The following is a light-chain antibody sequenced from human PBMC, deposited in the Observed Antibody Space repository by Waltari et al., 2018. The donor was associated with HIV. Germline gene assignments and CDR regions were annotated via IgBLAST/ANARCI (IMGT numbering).Light chain of an antibody. CDR3: CAYAAGHVSYV. CDR2: DVN. Sequence: QSALTQPPSVSGSPGQSVSISCSGTTSDVGFYDYVSWYQQYPGKAPKLIIFDVNQRPPGGPERFSGSKSGNTASLTISGLQTEDEADYFCCAYAAGHVSYVFGNGTAVAVL. J-gene: IGLJ1*01. V-gene: IGLV2-11*01. CDR1: TSDVGFYDY.